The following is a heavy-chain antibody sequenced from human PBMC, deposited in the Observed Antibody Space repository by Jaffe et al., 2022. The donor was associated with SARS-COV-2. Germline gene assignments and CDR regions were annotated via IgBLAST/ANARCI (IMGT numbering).Heavy chain of an antibody. J-gene: IGHJ4*02. D-gene: IGHD3-22*01. CDR3: ARHRNRWLIDY. V-gene: IGHV4-39*01. CDR1: GGSISSSSYY. CDR2: IYYSGST. Sequence: QLQLQESGPGLVKPSETLSLTCTVSGGSISSSSYYWGWIRQPPGKGLEWIGSIYYSGSTYYNPSLKSRVTISVDTSKNQFSLKLSSVTAADTAVYYCARHRNRWLIDYWGQGTLVTVSS.